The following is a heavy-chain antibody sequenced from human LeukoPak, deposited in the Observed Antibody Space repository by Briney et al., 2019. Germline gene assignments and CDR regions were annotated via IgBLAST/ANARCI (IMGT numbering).Heavy chain of an antibody. D-gene: IGHD5-18*01. V-gene: IGHV3-43*01. CDR2: ISWDGDNT. CDR1: GFTFDDYL. Sequence: PGGSLRLSCAVSGFTFDDYLMHWVRQAPGKGLEWVSLISWDGDNTYYADSVKGRFTISRDNAKNSLYLQMNSLRAEDTAVYYCASGYSYGYGAAFTFDYWGQGTLVTVSS. J-gene: IGHJ4*02. CDR3: ASGYSYGYGAAFTFDY.